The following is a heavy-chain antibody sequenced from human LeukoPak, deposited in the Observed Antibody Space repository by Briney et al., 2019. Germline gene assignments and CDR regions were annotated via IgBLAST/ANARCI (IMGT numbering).Heavy chain of an antibody. CDR1: GFTFSSYW. CDR3: ATAGVVALGAFDY. D-gene: IGHD2-15*01. CDR2: INTDGSST. J-gene: IGHJ4*02. Sequence: PGGSLRLSCAASGFTFSSYWMHWVRQAPGKGLVWVSRINTDGSSTSYADSVKGRFTISRDNSKNTLYLQMNSLRAEDTAVYYCATAGVVALGAFDYWGQGTLVTVSS. V-gene: IGHV3-74*01.